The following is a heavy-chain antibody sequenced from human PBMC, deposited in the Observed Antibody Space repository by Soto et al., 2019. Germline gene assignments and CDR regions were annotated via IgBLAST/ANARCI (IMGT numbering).Heavy chain of an antibody. CDR1: GFTFRSYG. J-gene: IGHJ4*02. CDR2: ISYDGSNK. D-gene: IGHD6-19*01. V-gene: IGHV3-30*18. Sequence: QVQLVESGGGVVQPGRSLRLACAASGFTFRSYGMHWVRQAPGKGLEWVAVISYDGSNKFYADSVKGRFTISGHNSKNTLYLQVNSLRAEDTAMYYCAKDYGSGWTMGDFWGQGTLVTVSS. CDR3: AKDYGSGWTMGDF.